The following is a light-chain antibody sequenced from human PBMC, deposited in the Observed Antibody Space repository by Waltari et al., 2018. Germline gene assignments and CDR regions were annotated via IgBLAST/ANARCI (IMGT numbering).Light chain of an antibody. V-gene: IGLV1-51*01. CDR2: DNN. CDR1: SSNIGNNY. J-gene: IGLJ2*01. Sequence: QSVLTQPPSVSAAPGQKVTISCSGSSSNIGNNYVSWYQQLPGTAPKLLVYDNNKRPAGIPDRFSGSKSGRSATLGITGLQTGDEADYYCGTWDSSLSVVAVGGGTKLTVL. CDR3: GTWDSSLSVVA.